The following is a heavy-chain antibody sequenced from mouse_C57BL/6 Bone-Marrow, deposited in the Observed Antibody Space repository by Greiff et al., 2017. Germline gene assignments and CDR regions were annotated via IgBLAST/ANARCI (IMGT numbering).Heavy chain of an antibody. Sequence: QVQLQQPGAELVKPGASVKLSCKASGYTFTSYWMQWVNQRPGQGLEWIGEIDPSDRYTNYNQKFKGKATLTVDTSSSTAYMQLRILTSEDSAVYYCAMIYYYGSSYAHWGQGTTLTVSS. CDR2: IDPSDRYT. CDR1: GYTFTSYW. V-gene: IGHV1-50*01. J-gene: IGHJ2*01. CDR3: AMIYYYGSSYAH. D-gene: IGHD1-1*01.